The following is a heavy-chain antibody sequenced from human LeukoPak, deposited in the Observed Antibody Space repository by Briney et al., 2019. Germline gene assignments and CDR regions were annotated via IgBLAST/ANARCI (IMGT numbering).Heavy chain of an antibody. CDR3: AKDLVLGVLTGYPQYYFDY. CDR2: ISRSATTI. CDR1: GFRFSSYE. J-gene: IGHJ4*02. Sequence: PGGSLRLSCAASGFRFSSYEMNWVRQAPGKGLEWVSYISRSATTIYYADSVKGRFTISRDNAKNSLYLQMNSLRAEDTAVYYCAKDLVLGVLTGYPQYYFDYWGQGTLVTVSS. V-gene: IGHV3-48*03. D-gene: IGHD3-9*01.